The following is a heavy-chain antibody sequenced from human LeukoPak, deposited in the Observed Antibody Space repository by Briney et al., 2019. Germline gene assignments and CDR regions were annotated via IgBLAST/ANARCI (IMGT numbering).Heavy chain of an antibody. V-gene: IGHV3-30*14. CDR2: VSFDGSAL. CDR3: ARDDYGDYGYYYGMDV. CDR1: GFTFSSYP. J-gene: IGHJ6*02. Sequence: PGGSLRLSCAASGFTFSSYPMHWVRQAPGKGLEWVAGVSFDGSALFYADSVKGRFTISRDNSKNTLYLQMNSLRAEDTAVYYCARDDYGDYGYYYGMDVWGQGTTVTVSS. D-gene: IGHD4-17*01.